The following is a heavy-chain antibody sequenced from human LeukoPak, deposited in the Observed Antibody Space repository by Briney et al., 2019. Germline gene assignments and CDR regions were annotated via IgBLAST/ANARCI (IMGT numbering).Heavy chain of an antibody. Sequence: PGRSLRLSCVASGFTFSSYGMHWVRQAPGKGLEWVAVIWYDGSNKYYADSVKGRFTISRDNSKNTLYLQMNSLRAEDTAVYYCARADFGGKIFDYWGQGTLVIVSS. CDR3: ARADFGGKIFDY. CDR2: IWYDGSNK. CDR1: GFTFSSYG. J-gene: IGHJ4*02. V-gene: IGHV3-33*08. D-gene: IGHD2-21*01.